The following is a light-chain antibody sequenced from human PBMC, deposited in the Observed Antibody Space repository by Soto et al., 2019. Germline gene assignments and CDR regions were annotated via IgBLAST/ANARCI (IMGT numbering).Light chain of an antibody. V-gene: IGKV3-20*01. Sequence: EIVLTQSPDTLSLSPGERATLSCRASQSITSNYLAWYQQKPGQAPRLLIYGASTRATGIPGRFSGSGSGTDFTLTITRLEPEDFAVYYCQQYYNWPLTFGGGTKVDIK. CDR1: QSITSNY. CDR3: QQYYNWPLT. J-gene: IGKJ4*01. CDR2: GAS.